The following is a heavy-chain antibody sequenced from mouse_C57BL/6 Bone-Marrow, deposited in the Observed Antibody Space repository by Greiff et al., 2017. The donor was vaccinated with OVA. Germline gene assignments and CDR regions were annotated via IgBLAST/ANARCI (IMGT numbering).Heavy chain of an antibody. Sequence: QVQLQQPGTELVKPGASVKLSCKASGYTFTSYWMHWVKQRPGQGLEWIGNINPSNGGTNYNEKFKSKATLTVDKSSSTAYMQLSSLTSEDSAVYYWARSHGSSGKIFAYWGQGTLVTGSA. D-gene: IGHD3-2*02. CDR3: ARSHGSSGKIFAY. CDR1: GYTFTSYW. V-gene: IGHV1-53*01. CDR2: INPSNGGT. J-gene: IGHJ3*01.